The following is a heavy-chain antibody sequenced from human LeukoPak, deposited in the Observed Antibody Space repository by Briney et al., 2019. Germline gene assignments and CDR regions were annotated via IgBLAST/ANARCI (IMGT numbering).Heavy chain of an antibody. D-gene: IGHD5-12*01. CDR2: IWYDGSNK. CDR1: GFTFSSYM. Sequence: PGGSLRLSCAASGFTFSSYMMNWVRQAPGKGLEWVAVIWYDGSNKYYADSMKGRFTISRDNSKNTLYLQMNSLRAEDTAVYYCAGEQYSGLYNWFDPWGQGTLVTVSS. V-gene: IGHV3-30-3*01. CDR3: AGEQYSGLYNWFDP. J-gene: IGHJ5*02.